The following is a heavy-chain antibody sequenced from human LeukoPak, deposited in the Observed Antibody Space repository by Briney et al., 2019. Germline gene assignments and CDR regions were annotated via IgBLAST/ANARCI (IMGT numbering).Heavy chain of an antibody. V-gene: IGHV3-23*01. J-gene: IGHJ5*02. CDR2: ISGSGGST. D-gene: IGHD6-13*01. CDR3: AKDLFPGHYSSSWYEDP. CDR1: GFTFSSYA. Sequence: SGGSLRLSCAAAGFTFSSYAMSWVRQAPGKGLEWVSAISGSGGSTYYADSVKGRFTISRDNSKNTLYLQMNSLRAEDTAVYYCAKDLFPGHYSSSWYEDPWGQGTLVTVSS.